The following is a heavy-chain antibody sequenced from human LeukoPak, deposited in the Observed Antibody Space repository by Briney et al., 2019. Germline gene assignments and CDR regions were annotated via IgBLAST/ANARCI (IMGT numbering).Heavy chain of an antibody. Sequence: ASVKVSCKASGYTFTSYYMHWVRQAPGQGLEWMGIINPSGGSTSYAQKFQGRVTMTRDMSTSTVYMELSSLRSEDTAVYYCARDAEWYYYDSSGRNQNWFDPWGQGTLVTVSS. CDR1: GYTFTSYY. CDR2: INPSGGST. V-gene: IGHV1-46*01. CDR3: ARDAEWYYYDSSGRNQNWFDP. D-gene: IGHD3-22*01. J-gene: IGHJ5*02.